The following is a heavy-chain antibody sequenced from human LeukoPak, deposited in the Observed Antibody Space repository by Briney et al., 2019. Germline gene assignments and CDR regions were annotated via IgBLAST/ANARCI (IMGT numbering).Heavy chain of an antibody. Sequence: SETLSLTCKVSGYPIGLDYYWVWIRQAPGRGLQWIGGFHRGRIQYNSALKSRVTISIDSSQHKFSLRMWPVTAADTAFYFCARAPSSYESGNGYPNLGWLDPWGQGALVTVSS. V-gene: IGHV4-38-2*02. CDR2: FHRGRI. CDR1: GYPIGLDYY. CDR3: ARAPSSYESGNGYPNLGWLDP. D-gene: IGHD5-24*01. J-gene: IGHJ5*02.